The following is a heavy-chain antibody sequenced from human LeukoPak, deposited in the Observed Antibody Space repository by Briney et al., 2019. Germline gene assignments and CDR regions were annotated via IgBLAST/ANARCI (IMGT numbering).Heavy chain of an antibody. V-gene: IGHV1-24*01. D-gene: IGHD3-3*01. CDR2: FDPEDGET. CDR3: ARDRRFLEWLPRFDP. CDR1: GYTLTELS. J-gene: IGHJ5*02. Sequence: ASVKVSCKVSGYTLTELSMHWVRQAPGKGLEWMGGFDPEDGETIYAQKFQGRVTMTEDTSTDTAYMELRSLRSDDTAVYYCARDRRFLEWLPRFDPWGQGTLVTVSS.